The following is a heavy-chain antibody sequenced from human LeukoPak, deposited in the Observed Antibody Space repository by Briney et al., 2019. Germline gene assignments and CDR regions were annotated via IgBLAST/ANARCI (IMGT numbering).Heavy chain of an antibody. CDR2: INHSGST. CDR3: ARHGGSYSLDY. CDR1: GGSFSGYY. J-gene: IGHJ4*02. V-gene: IGHV4-34*01. D-gene: IGHD1-26*01. Sequence: SETLSLTCAVYGGSFSGYYWSWIRQPPGKGLEWIGEINHSGSTNYNPSLKSRVTISVDTSKNQFSLKLSSVTAADTAVYYCARHGGSYSLDYWGQGTLVTVSS.